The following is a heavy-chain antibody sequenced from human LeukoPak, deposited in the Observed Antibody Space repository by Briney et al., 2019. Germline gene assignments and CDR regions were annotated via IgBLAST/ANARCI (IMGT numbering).Heavy chain of an antibody. Sequence: PGGSLRLSCAASGFTFSSYSMNWVRQAPGKGLEWVSYISSSSTIYYADSVKGRFTISRDNAKNSLYLQMNSLRDEDTAVYYCARVRAIVAADFDYWGQGTLVTVSS. CDR3: ARVRAIVAADFDY. D-gene: IGHD6-13*01. J-gene: IGHJ4*02. CDR1: GFTFSSYS. V-gene: IGHV3-48*02. CDR2: ISSSSTI.